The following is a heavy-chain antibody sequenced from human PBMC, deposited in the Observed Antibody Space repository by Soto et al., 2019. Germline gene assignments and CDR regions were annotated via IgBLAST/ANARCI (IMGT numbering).Heavy chain of an antibody. D-gene: IGHD6-19*01. Sequence: ASVKVSCKASGYSFTGYYIHWLRQAPGQGLEWMGWIYPNSGDTKSAQKFQGRLTLTRDISITTAYMELSSLRSDDTAIYYCASLQTSGWYGVHWGQGTLVTVSS. CDR1: GYSFTGYY. CDR2: IYPNSGDT. V-gene: IGHV1-2*02. CDR3: ASLQTSGWYGVH. J-gene: IGHJ4*02.